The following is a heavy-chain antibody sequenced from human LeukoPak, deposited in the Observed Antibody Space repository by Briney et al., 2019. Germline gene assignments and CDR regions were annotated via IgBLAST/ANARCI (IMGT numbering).Heavy chain of an antibody. D-gene: IGHD2-2*01. Sequence: GGSLRLFCAASGFTFSSYAMSWVRQAPGKGLEWVSAISGSGGSTYYADSVKGRFTISRDNSKNTLYLQMNSLRAEDTAVYYCAKGRLRYCSSTSCSSFDYWGQGTLVTVSS. V-gene: IGHV3-23*01. CDR2: ISGSGGST. CDR1: GFTFSSYA. J-gene: IGHJ4*02. CDR3: AKGRLRYCSSTSCSSFDY.